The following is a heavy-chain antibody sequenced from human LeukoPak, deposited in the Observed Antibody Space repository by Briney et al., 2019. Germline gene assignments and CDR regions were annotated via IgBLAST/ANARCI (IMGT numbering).Heavy chain of an antibody. CDR2: ISSSSSYI. V-gene: IGHV3-21*04. Sequence: GGSLRLSCAASGFTFSSYSMNWVRQAPGKGLEWVSSISSSSSYIYYADSVKGRFTISRDNAKNSLYLQMDSLRAEDTALYYCAKDTGRPTDAITMEDNAFDIWGQGTMVTVSS. D-gene: IGHD3-3*01. CDR1: GFTFSSYS. J-gene: IGHJ3*02. CDR3: AKDTGRPTDAITMEDNAFDI.